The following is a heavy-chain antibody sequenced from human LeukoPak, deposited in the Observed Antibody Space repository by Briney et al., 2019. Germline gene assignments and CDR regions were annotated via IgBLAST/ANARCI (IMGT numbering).Heavy chain of an antibody. V-gene: IGHV5-51*01. CDR1: GYSFTSYW. CDR3: ARHANYYGSSGYYTTPFDY. D-gene: IGHD3-22*01. J-gene: IGHJ4*02. CDR2: IYPGDSDT. Sequence: GESLKISCKGSGYSFTSYWIGWVRQMPGKGLEWMGIIYPGDSDTRYSPSFQGQVTISADKSISTAYLQWSSLKASDTAMYYCARHANYYGSSGYYTTPFDYWGQGTLVTVSS.